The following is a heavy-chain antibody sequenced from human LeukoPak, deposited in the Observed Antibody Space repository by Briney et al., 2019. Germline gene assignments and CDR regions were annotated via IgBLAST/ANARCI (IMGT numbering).Heavy chain of an antibody. Sequence: GGSLRLSCAASGFTFSSYEMNWVRQAPGKGLEWVSYISSSGSTIYYADSVKGRFTISRDNAKNSLYLQMNSLRAEDTAVYYCASRMDYDILTGSFDYWGQGTLVTVSS. V-gene: IGHV3-48*03. CDR2: ISSSGSTI. J-gene: IGHJ4*02. D-gene: IGHD3-9*01. CDR1: GFTFSSYE. CDR3: ASRMDYDILTGSFDY.